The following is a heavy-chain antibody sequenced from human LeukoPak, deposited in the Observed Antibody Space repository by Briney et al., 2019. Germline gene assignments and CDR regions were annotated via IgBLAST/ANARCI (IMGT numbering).Heavy chain of an antibody. Sequence: GESLKISCKGSGYSFTSYWIGWVRQMPGKGLEWMGIIYPGDSDTRYSPSLQGQVTTSADKSISTAYLQWSSLKASDTAMYYCARGNGYCSSTSCHDNWFDPWGQGTLVTVSS. D-gene: IGHD2-2*01. J-gene: IGHJ5*02. V-gene: IGHV5-51*01. CDR2: IYPGDSDT. CDR1: GYSFTSYW. CDR3: ARGNGYCSSTSCHDNWFDP.